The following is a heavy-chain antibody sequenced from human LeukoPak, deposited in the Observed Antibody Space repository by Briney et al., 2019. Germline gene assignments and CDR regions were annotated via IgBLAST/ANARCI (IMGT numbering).Heavy chain of an antibody. CDR3: ARDGGGMVGALYYFDS. Sequence: NPGGSLRLSCVASGFTFSSYSMNWVRQAPGKGLEWVSSISSSSSFIYHADSVKGRFTISRDNAKNSLYLQINSLRAEDTAVYYCARDGGGMVGALYYFDSWGQGTLVTVSS. CDR2: ISSSSSFI. D-gene: IGHD1-26*01. CDR1: GFTFSSYS. V-gene: IGHV3-21*01. J-gene: IGHJ4*02.